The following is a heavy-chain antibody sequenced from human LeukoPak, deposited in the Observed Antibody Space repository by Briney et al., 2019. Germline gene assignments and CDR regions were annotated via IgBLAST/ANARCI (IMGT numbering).Heavy chain of an antibody. CDR2: IYHSGST. CDR3: ARGRAPGPDSYYYYYYGMDV. CDR1: GGSISSYS. J-gene: IGHJ6*02. D-gene: IGHD3-3*01. Sequence: SETLSLTCTVSGGSISSYSWSWIRQPPGKGLEWIGYIYHSGSTYYNPSLKSRVTISVDRSKNQFSLKLSSVTAADTAVYYCARGRAPGPDSYYYYYYGMDVWGQGTTVTVSS. V-gene: IGHV4-30-2*01.